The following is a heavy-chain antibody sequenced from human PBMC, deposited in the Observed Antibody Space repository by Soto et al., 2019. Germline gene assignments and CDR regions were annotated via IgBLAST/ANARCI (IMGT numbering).Heavy chain of an antibody. Sequence: GGSLRLSCAASGFTFSSYAMHWVRQAPGKGLEWVAVISYDGSNKYYADSVKGRFTISRDNSKNTLYLQMNSLRAEDTAVYYCASTSSGWLTYFDYWGQGTLVTVSS. J-gene: IGHJ4*02. CDR3: ASTSSGWLTYFDY. V-gene: IGHV3-30-3*01. CDR2: ISYDGSNK. CDR1: GFTFSSYA. D-gene: IGHD6-19*01.